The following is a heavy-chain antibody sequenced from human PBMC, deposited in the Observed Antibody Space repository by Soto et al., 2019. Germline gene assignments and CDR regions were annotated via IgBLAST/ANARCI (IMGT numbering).Heavy chain of an antibody. CDR2: IYPGDSDT. V-gene: IGHV5-51*01. CDR1: GYSFTSYW. Sequence: GESLKISCKGSGYSFTSYWIGWVRQMPGKGLEWMGIIYPGDSDTRYSPSFQGQVTISADKSISTAYLQWSSLKASDTAMYYCYLVVVAAKYYYYYGMDVWGQGTTVTVSS. CDR3: YLVVVAAKYYYYYGMDV. D-gene: IGHD2-15*01. J-gene: IGHJ6*02.